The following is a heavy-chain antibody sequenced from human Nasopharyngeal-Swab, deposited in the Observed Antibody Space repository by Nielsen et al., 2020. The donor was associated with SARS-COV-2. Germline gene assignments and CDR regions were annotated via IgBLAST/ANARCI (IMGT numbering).Heavy chain of an antibody. Sequence: SGTLSLTCAVYGGSFSSYYWTWIRQPPGKGLEWIGEINHGGGTNYNPSLKSRVTISVDTSKNQFSLNLSSVTAADTAVYYCARGRQQWLIYDYWGQGTLVTVSS. D-gene: IGHD6-19*01. CDR2: INHGGGT. V-gene: IGHV4-34*01. CDR1: GGSFSSYY. CDR3: ARGRQQWLIYDY. J-gene: IGHJ4*02.